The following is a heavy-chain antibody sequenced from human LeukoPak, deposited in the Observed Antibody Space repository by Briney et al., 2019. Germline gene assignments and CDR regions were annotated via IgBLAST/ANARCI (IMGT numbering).Heavy chain of an antibody. CDR1: GGSISSYY. Sequence: SETLSLTCTVSGGSISSYYWSRIRQPAGKGLEWIGRIYTSGSTNYNPSLKSRVTMSVDTSKNQFSLKLSSVTAADTAVYYCARNKPYDYYYYMDVWGKGTTVTVSS. J-gene: IGHJ6*03. V-gene: IGHV4-4*07. CDR2: IYTSGST. CDR3: ARNKPYDYYYYMDV.